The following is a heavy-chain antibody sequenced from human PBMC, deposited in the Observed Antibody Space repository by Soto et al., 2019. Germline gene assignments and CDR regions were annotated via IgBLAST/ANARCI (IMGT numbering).Heavy chain of an antibody. CDR1: GSTFTGYY. CDR2: INPNSGCT. D-gene: IGHD2-2*01. J-gene: IGHJ6*03. CDR3: ARGLLGYCSSTSCPTSGPSGVHYYYYYYMDV. Sequence: ASVKVSSKASGSTFTGYYMHWVRKAPGQGLEWMGWINPNSGCTKYAQKFQSRVTITADKSTSPAYMELSSLRSEDTAVYYCARGLLGYCSSTSCPTSGPSGVHYYYYYYMDVWGKGTTVTVSS. V-gene: IGHV1-2*02.